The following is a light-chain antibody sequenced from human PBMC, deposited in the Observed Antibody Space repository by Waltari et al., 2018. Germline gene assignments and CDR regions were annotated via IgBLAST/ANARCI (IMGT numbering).Light chain of an antibody. V-gene: IGLV2-14*03. CDR2: DVY. CDR1: SRDVCGYYF. J-gene: IGLJ2*01. Sequence: QSALTQPASVSGSPGQSITISCTGPSRDVCGYYFVSWYQQYPGKAPKLVIYDVYYRPSGVSDRFSASKAGNTASLTISGLQTEDEADYYCSSYTSISTSVVFGGGTKLTVL. CDR3: SSYTSISTSVV.